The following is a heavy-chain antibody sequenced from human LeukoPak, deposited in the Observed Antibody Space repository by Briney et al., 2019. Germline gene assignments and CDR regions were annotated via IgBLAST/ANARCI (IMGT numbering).Heavy chain of an antibody. CDR1: GYTFTSYA. J-gene: IGHJ4*02. D-gene: IGHD3-10*01. CDR3: ARLLTNYYGSGSYYKGDY. Sequence: GASVKVSCKASGYTFTSYAMHWVRQAPGQRLEWMGWINAGNGNTKYSQKFQGRVTITRDTSASTAYMELSSLRSEDTAVYYCARLLTNYYGSGSYYKGDYWGQGTLVTVSS. CDR2: INAGNGNT. V-gene: IGHV1-3*01.